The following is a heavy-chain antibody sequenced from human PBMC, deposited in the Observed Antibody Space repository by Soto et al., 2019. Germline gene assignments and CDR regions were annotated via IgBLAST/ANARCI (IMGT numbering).Heavy chain of an antibody. V-gene: IGHV3-7*01. CDR1: GFIFSAYW. J-gene: IGHJ2*01. CDR3: VRARIDV. CDR2: INPDGLEK. Sequence: EVQLVESGGGLVQPGGSLRLSCAASGFIFSAYWMTWVRQAPGKGLEWVANINPDGLEKYYVDSVKGRFTISRDNVKTSLFLQGNNLRAEDTALYYCVRARIDVWCRGTLVTVSS.